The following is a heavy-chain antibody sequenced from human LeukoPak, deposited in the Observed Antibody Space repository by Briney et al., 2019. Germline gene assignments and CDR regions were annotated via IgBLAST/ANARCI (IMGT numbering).Heavy chain of an antibody. D-gene: IGHD2-15*01. CDR3: ARKDGSSYYFDN. V-gene: IGHV4-30-4*01. J-gene: IGHJ4*02. Sequence: SETLSLTCTVSGGSISRGDYYWTWIRQPPGRGLEWIGYIYHSGNTYYNPSLKSRLSISLDTSRNQFPLRPSSVSAADTAVYYCARKDGSSYYFDNWGQGTLVTVSS. CDR2: IYHSGNT. CDR1: GGSISRGDYY.